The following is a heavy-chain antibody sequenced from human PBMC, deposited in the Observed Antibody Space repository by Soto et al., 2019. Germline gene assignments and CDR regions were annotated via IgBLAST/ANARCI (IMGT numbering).Heavy chain of an antibody. CDR1: GSSISSSGYY. CDR3: ARVRDVDTAMVTWYYFDY. J-gene: IGHJ4*02. Sequence: SETLSLTCIVSGSSISSSGYYWSWIRQPPGKGLEWIGYIYYSGSTNYNPSLKSRVTISVDTSKNQFSLKLSSVTAADTAVYYCARVRDVDTAMVTWYYFDYWGQGTLVTVSS. CDR2: IYYSGST. D-gene: IGHD5-18*01. V-gene: IGHV4-61*08.